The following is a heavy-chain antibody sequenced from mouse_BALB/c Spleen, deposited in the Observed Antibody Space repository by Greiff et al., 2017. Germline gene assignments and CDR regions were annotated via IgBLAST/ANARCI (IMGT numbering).Heavy chain of an antibody. CDR3: ARNYYGGGAWFAY. Sequence: EVKVVESGGGLVKPGGSLKLSCAASGFTFSSYAMSWVRQSPEKRLEWVAEISSGGSYTYYPDTVTGRFTITRDNAKNTLYLEMSRLRSEDTAMYYGARNYYGGGAWFAYWGQGTLVTVSA. CDR1: GFTFSSYA. V-gene: IGHV5-9-4*01. J-gene: IGHJ3*01. CDR2: ISSGGSYT. D-gene: IGHD1-1*01.